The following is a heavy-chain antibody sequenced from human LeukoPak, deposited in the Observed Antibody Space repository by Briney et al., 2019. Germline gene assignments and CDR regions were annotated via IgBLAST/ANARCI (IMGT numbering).Heavy chain of an antibody. CDR2: ISSSSSYI. CDR3: ARVNFGSSWVLRAFDI. D-gene: IGHD6-13*01. Sequence: GGSLRLSCAASGFTFSSYDMSWVRQAPGKGLEWVSSISSSSSYIYYADSVKGRFTISRDNAKNSLYLQMNSLRAEDTAVYYCARVNFGSSWVLRAFDIWGQGTMVTVPS. J-gene: IGHJ3*02. V-gene: IGHV3-21*01. CDR1: GFTFSSYD.